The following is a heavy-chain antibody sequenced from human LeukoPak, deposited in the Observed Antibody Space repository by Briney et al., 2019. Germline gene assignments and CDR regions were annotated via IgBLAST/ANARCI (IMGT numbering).Heavy chain of an antibody. CDR1: GFTFSTYR. CDR2: ISSTSSYI. Sequence: GGSLRLSCAASGFTFSTYRMDWVRQAPGQGLEWVSSISSTSSYIYYADSVWGRFTISRDNAKNSLYLQMNSLRAEDTAVYYCARGPPFGRDCSTTSCYQDYWGQGTLVTVSS. J-gene: IGHJ4*02. V-gene: IGHV3-21*01. D-gene: IGHD2-2*01. CDR3: ARGPPFGRDCSTTSCYQDY.